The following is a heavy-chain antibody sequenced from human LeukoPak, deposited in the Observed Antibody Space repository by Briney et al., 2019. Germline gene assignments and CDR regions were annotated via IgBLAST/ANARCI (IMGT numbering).Heavy chain of an antibody. CDR2: ISAYNGNT. D-gene: IGHD3-3*01. J-gene: IGHJ6*03. CDR1: GYTFTSYG. Sequence: ASVKVSCKASGYTFTSYGISWVRQAPGQGLEWMGWISAYNGNTNYAQKLQGRVTMTTDTSTSTAYMELRSLRSDDTAVYYCARVDDFWSGYYYYYYYYYMDVWGKGTTVTVSS. V-gene: IGHV1-18*01. CDR3: ARVDDFWSGYYYYYYYYYMDV.